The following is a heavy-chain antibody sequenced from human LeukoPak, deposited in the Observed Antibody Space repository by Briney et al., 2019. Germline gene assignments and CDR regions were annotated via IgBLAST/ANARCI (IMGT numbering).Heavy chain of an antibody. V-gene: IGHV4-39*07. CDR1: GGSISSSSYY. CDR3: ARFFNSDSAPFTHFDY. Sequence: SDTLSLTCTVSGGSISSSSYYWGWIRQPPGKGLEWIGTIYYSGSTYYNPSLKSRVTISVDTSKNQFSLKLSSVTAADTAVYYCARFFNSDSAPFTHFDYWGQGTLVTVSS. CDR2: IYYSGST. D-gene: IGHD1-26*01. J-gene: IGHJ4*02.